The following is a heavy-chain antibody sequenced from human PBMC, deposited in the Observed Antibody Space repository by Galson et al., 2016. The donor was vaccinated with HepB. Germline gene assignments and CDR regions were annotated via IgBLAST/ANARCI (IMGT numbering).Heavy chain of an antibody. Sequence: SETLSLTCAVSGGSIRNFNWWSWVRQPPGKGLEWIGEVHHSGSTHYSPSLTSRVTMSADQSKNQLSLNLGSVTAADTAVYYCAHSSGWYRFDNWGQGTLVTVSS. V-gene: IGHV4-4*02. CDR1: GGSIRNFNW. D-gene: IGHD6-19*01. CDR3: AHSSGWYRFDN. J-gene: IGHJ4*02. CDR2: VHHSGST.